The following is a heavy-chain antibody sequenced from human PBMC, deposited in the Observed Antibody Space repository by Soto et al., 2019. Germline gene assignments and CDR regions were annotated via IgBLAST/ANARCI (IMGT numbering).Heavy chain of an antibody. CDR1: GFTFSSCA. Sequence: GGYLRRSCAPSGFTFSSCAMGWVRQAPGKGLEWVSSISVNGGSTYYADSVKGRFTISRDNSKNILYLHMISLRAEDTAVYYCAKERNSWYSSGSDSWGQGPLVTVSS. CDR3: AKERNSWYSSGSDS. J-gene: IGHJ4*02. V-gene: IGHV3-23*01. D-gene: IGHD2-15*01. CDR2: ISVNGGST.